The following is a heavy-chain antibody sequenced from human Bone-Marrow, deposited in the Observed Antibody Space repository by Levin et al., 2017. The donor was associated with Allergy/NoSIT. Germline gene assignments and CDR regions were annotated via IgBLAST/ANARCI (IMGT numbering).Heavy chain of an antibody. CDR1: GFTFSSYG. CDR3: AKLGFVVVPAAIPDQNPVPDY. CDR2: ISYDGSNK. J-gene: IGHJ4*02. V-gene: IGHV3-30*18. Sequence: PGGSLRLSCAASGFTFSSYGMHWVRQAPGKGLEWVAVISYDGSNKYYADSVKGRFTISRDNSKNTLYLQMNSLRAEDTAVYYCAKLGFVVVPAAIPDQNPVPDYWGQGTLVTVSS. D-gene: IGHD2-2*01.